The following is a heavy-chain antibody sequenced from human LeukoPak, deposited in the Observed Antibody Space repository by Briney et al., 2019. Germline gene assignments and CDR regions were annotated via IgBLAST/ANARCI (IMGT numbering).Heavy chain of an antibody. D-gene: IGHD2-15*01. Sequence: GASVKVSCKASGYTFTSYYMHWVRQAPGQGLEWMGIINPSGGSTSYAQKFQGRVTTTRDTSTSTVYMELSSLRSEDTAVYYCARESGVVVVAAIDNAFDIWGQGTMVTVSS. V-gene: IGHV1-46*03. CDR1: GYTFTSYY. CDR2: INPSGGST. CDR3: ARESGVVVVAAIDNAFDI. J-gene: IGHJ3*02.